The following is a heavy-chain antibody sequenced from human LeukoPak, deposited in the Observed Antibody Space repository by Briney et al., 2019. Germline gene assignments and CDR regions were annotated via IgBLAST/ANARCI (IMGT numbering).Heavy chain of an antibody. CDR3: ARKPDYYGADY. D-gene: IGHD3-10*01. CDR1: GFTFSNYW. CDR2: IKGDGGGP. J-gene: IGHJ4*02. Sequence: GGSLRLSCAASGFTFSNYWMHWVRQAPGKGLVWASRIKGDGGGPTYADSVKGRFTISRDNAKHTLYLQMNSLRAEDTAVYYCARKPDYYGADYWGQGTLVTVSS. V-gene: IGHV3-74*01.